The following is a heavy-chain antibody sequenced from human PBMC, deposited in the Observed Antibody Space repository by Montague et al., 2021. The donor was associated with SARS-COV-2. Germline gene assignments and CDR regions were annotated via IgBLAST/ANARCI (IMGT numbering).Heavy chain of an antibody. Sequence: SETLSLTCAVSGGFISSGNWWSWVRQPPGKGLEWIGDIFHSGAASYNPSLKSRLTISMDKSKNEFSLKLNSVTAADTAMFYCARDFVAAVPDGFDTWGQGVLVTVSS. CDR1: GGFISSGNW. J-gene: IGHJ4*02. CDR3: ARDFVAAVPDGFDT. V-gene: IGHV4/OR15-8*02. CDR2: IFHSGAA. D-gene: IGHD6-13*01.